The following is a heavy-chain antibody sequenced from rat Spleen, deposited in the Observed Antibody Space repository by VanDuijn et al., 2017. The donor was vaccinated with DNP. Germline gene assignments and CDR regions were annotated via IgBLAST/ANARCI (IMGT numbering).Heavy chain of an antibody. CDR1: GYSITSHY. Sequence: EVLLQESGPGLVKPSQSLSLTCSVTGYSITSHYWGWIRKFPGNKMEWMGYISYSGSTGYNPSLKSRISITRDTSKNQFFLQLSSVTTEDTATYYCARGISAVAYWFFDFWGPGTMVTVSP. CDR2: ISYSGST. CDR3: ARGISAVAYWFFDF. V-gene: IGHV3-1*01. D-gene: IGHD1-1*01. J-gene: IGHJ1*01.